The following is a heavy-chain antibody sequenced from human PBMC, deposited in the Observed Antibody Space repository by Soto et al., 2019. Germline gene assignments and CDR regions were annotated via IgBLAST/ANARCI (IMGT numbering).Heavy chain of an antibody. V-gene: IGHV1-69*12. CDR2: IIPIFGTA. J-gene: IGHJ2*01. Sequence: QVQLVQSGAEVKKPGSSVKVSCKASGGTFSSYAISWVRQAPGQGLEWMGGIIPIFGTANYAQKFQGRVTITADESTSIAYRELSSRRSEDTAVYFCARAPAYSGSWDGLLDWYFDLCGRGTLVAVS. D-gene: IGHD6-13*01. CDR3: ARAPAYSGSWDGLLDWYFDL. CDR1: GGTFSSYA.